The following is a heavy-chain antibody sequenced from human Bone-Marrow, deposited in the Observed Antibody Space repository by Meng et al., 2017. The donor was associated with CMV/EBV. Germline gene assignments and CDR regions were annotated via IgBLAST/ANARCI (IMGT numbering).Heavy chain of an antibody. D-gene: IGHD1-26*01. CDR2: IYSCGST. V-gene: IGHV3-53*01. Sequence: GESLKISCAASGFTVSSNYMSWVRQAPGKGLEWVSVIYSCGSTYYADSVKGRFTISRDDSKNTLYLQMNSLKTEDTAVYYCTTPGATTYYWGQGTLVTVSS. CDR3: TTPGATTYY. J-gene: IGHJ4*02. CDR1: GFTVSSNY.